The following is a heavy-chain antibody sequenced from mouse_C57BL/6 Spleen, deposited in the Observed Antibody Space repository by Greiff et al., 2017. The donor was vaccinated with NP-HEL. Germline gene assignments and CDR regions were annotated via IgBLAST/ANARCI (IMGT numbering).Heavy chain of an antibody. CDR1: GYTFTDYY. V-gene: IGHV1-76*01. D-gene: IGHD2-1*01. Sequence: VQLQESGAELVRPGASVKLSCKASGYTFTDYYINWVKQRPGQGLEWIARIYPGSGNTYYNEKFKGKATLTAEKSSSTAYMQLSSLTSEDSAVYFCARKNGIYGNYYWGQGTTLTVSS. CDR2: IYPGSGNT. J-gene: IGHJ2*01. CDR3: ARKNGIYGNYY.